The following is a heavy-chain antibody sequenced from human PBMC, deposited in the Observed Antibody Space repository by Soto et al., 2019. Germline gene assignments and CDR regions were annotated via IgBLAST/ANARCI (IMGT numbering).Heavy chain of an antibody. Sequence: GGSLRLSCAASGFTFSSYGIHWVRQAPGKGLEWVAVIWYDGSNKYYADSVKGRFTISRDNSKNTLYLQMNSLRAEDTAVYYCARIAVAGNYFQHWGQGTLVTVSS. V-gene: IGHV3-33*01. D-gene: IGHD6-19*01. J-gene: IGHJ1*01. CDR2: IWYDGSNK. CDR1: GFTFSSYG. CDR3: ARIAVAGNYFQH.